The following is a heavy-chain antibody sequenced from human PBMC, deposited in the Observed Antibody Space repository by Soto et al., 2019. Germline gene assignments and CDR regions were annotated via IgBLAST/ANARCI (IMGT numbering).Heavy chain of an antibody. J-gene: IGHJ4*02. CDR2: IKGDGSDR. CDR3: AGGPF. V-gene: IGHV3-7*04. CDR1: GFAFSSDW. Sequence: GGSLRLSCVGSGFAFSSDWMSWVRQAPGKGLEWVAAIKGDGSDRQYVESVKGRFTISRDNAKNSLYLQMNSLRGEDTAVYFCAGGPFWGPGTLVTVSS.